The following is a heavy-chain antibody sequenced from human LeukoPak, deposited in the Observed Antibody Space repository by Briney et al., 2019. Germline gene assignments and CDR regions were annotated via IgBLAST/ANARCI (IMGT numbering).Heavy chain of an antibody. D-gene: IGHD4-11*01. V-gene: IGHV3-21*01. J-gene: IGHJ4*02. CDR3: ARRRAGTTPFDY. Sequence: GGSLRLSCAASGFTFSSYSMSWVRQAPGKGLEWVSSISSSSSYIYYADSVRGRFTISRDNAKNSLYLQMNSLRAEDTAVYYCARRRAGTTPFDYWGQGILVTVSS. CDR1: GFTFSSYS. CDR2: ISSSSSYI.